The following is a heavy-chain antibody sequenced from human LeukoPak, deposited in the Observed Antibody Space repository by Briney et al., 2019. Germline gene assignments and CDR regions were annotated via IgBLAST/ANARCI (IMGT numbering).Heavy chain of an antibody. D-gene: IGHD2-21*01. CDR2: IRNKAYGGTT. Sequence: GGSLRLSCTTSGFTFGEYAMSWFRQAPGKGLEWVGFIRNKAYGGTTEYAASVKGRFTISRDDSKSIAYLQMNSLKTEDTAVYYCSRGPVVRGIPHDYWGQGTLVTVSS. V-gene: IGHV3-49*03. CDR1: GFTFGEYA. CDR3: SRGPVVRGIPHDY. J-gene: IGHJ4*02.